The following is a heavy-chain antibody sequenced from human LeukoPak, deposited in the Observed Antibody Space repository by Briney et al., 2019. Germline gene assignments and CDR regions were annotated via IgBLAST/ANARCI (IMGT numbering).Heavy chain of an antibody. J-gene: IGHJ4*02. D-gene: IGHD3-3*01. V-gene: IGHV3-73*01. CDR2: IRSKDHAYAT. CDR1: GFILNASA. Sequence: PGGSLKLSCAASGFILNASAIYWVRQASGKGLEWFGRIRSKDHAYATSYAASLKGRFTISRDDSKNMAYLQMNSLKIEDTAVYYCTSPIFSSIPSRPVDYWGQGTLVTVSS. CDR3: TSPIFSSIPSRPVDY.